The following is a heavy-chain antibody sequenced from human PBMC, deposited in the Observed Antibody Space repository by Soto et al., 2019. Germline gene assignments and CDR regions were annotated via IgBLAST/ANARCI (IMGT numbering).Heavy chain of an antibody. CDR3: ARRGYSSSWYYYYYYGMDV. CDR2: MNPNSGNT. J-gene: IGHJ6*02. V-gene: IGHV1-8*01. CDR1: GYTFTSYD. D-gene: IGHD6-13*01. Sequence: QVQLVQSGAEVKKPGASVKVSCKASGYTFTSYDINWVRQATGQGLEWMGWMNPNSGNTGYAQKFQGRGTMTRNTSISTAYRELSSLRSEDTAVYYCARRGYSSSWYYYYYYGMDVWGQGTTVTVSS.